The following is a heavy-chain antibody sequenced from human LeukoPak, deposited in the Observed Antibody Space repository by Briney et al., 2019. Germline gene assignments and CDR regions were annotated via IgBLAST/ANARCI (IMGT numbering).Heavy chain of an antibody. Sequence: SETLSLTCTVSGGSISSSSYYWGWIRQPPGKGLEWIGYIYYSGSTYYNPSLKSRVTISVDTSKNQFSLKLSSVTAADTAVYYCARENIVVVPAVTRPYNWFDPWGKGTLVTVSS. CDR2: IYYSGST. D-gene: IGHD2-2*01. CDR1: GGSISSSSYY. V-gene: IGHV4-30-4*08. CDR3: ARENIVVVPAVTRPYNWFDP. J-gene: IGHJ5*02.